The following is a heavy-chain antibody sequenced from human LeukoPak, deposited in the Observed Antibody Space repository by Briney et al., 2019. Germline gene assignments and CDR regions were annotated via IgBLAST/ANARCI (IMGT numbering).Heavy chain of an antibody. CDR2: IRGSGGST. CDR3: AKLFNDYGDYYFDY. CDR1: GFTFRIYA. Sequence: PGGSLRLSCAASGFTFRIYAMTWVRQSPGKGLEWVSAIRGSGGSTYYADSVKGRFTISRDNSKNTLYLQMNSLRAEDTAVYYRAKLFNDYGDYYFDYWGQGTLVTVSS. D-gene: IGHD4-17*01. V-gene: IGHV3-23*01. J-gene: IGHJ4*02.